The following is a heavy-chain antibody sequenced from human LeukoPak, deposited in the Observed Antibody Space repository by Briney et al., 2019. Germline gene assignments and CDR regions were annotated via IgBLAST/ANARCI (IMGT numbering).Heavy chain of an antibody. J-gene: IGHJ4*02. CDR3: ARRSSGWGGLDY. CDR2: ISSSSTTT. Sequence: GGSLRLSCAASGVTVSSNYMSWVRQAPGKGLEWVSYISSSSTTTFYADSVKGRFTISRDNAKNSLYLQMNSLRDEDTAVYYCARRSSGWGGLDYWGQGTLVTVSS. V-gene: IGHV3-48*02. CDR1: GVTVSSNY. D-gene: IGHD6-19*01.